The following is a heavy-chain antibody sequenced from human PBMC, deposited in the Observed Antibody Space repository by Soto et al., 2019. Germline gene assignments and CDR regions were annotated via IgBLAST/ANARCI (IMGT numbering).Heavy chain of an antibody. CDR3: AKDSNPYLSFNWFAP. V-gene: IGHV3-23*01. CDR1: EFTFRSYA. D-gene: IGHD1-26*01. CDR2: LSSSGGRT. J-gene: IGHJ5*02. Sequence: GSLRLSCAAAEFTFRSYAMSWVRQAPGKGLEWVSALSSSGGRTYYADSVKGRFTISRDNSKDTLYLQMNSLRAEDTALYYCAKDSNPYLSFNWFAPWGQGTLVTVSS.